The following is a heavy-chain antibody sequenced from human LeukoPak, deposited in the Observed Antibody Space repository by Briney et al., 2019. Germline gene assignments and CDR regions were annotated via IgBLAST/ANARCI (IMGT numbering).Heavy chain of an antibody. CDR1: GGTFSSYA. CDR3: ARGKVVVPAAIRNYYYYMDV. D-gene: IGHD2-2*02. CDR2: IIPIFGTA. Sequence: ASVKVSCKASGGTFSSYAISWVRQAPGQGLEWTGGIIPIFGTANYAQKFQGRVTITTDESTSTAYMELSRLRSEDTAVYYCARGKVVVPAAIRNYYYYMDVWGKGTTVTVSS. V-gene: IGHV1-69*05. J-gene: IGHJ6*03.